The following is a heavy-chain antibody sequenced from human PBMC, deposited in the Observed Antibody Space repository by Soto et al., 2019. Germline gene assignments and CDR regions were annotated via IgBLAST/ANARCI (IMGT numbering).Heavy chain of an antibody. CDR1: GGSISSYY. V-gene: IGHV4-59*01. D-gene: IGHD3-3*01. CDR3: ASSLMPSRFLEWLDYYYYMDV. J-gene: IGHJ6*03. CDR2: IYYSGST. Sequence: SETLSLTCTVSGGSISSYYWSWIRQPPGKGLEWIGYIYYSGSTNYNPSLKSRVTISVDTSKNQFSLKLSSVTAADTAVYYCASSLMPSRFLEWLDYYYYMDVWGKGTTVTVSS.